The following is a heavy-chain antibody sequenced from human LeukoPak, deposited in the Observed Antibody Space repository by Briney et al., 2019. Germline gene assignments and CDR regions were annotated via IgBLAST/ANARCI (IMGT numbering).Heavy chain of an antibody. CDR1: GYTFTGHY. Sequence: ASVKVSCKASGYTFTGHYMHWVRQAPGQGLEWMGWISGYNGNTNYAQKLQGRVTMTTDTSASTAYMELRSLKSDDTAVYYCASLKNYYDSSGYLVTDAFDIWGQGTMVTVSS. J-gene: IGHJ3*02. V-gene: IGHV1-18*04. D-gene: IGHD3-22*01. CDR2: ISGYNGNT. CDR3: ASLKNYYDSSGYLVTDAFDI.